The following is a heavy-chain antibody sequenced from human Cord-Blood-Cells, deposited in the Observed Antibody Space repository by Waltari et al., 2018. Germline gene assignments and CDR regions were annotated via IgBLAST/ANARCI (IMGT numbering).Heavy chain of an antibody. CDR1: GGSISSYY. J-gene: IGHJ3*02. D-gene: IGHD3-10*01. CDR2: IYYSGST. Sequence: QVQLQESGPGLVKPSETLSLTCTVSGGSISSYYWSWIRQPPGKGLEWIGYIYYSGSTDYNPSLKSRVTISVDTSKNQFSRKLSSVTAADTAVYYCARDRAYYGSGSYYFEIWGQGTMVTVSS. CDR3: ARDRAYYGSGSYYFEI. V-gene: IGHV4-59*01.